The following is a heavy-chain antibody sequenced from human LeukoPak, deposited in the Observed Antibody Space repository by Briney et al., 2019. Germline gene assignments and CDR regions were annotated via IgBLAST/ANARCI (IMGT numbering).Heavy chain of an antibody. CDR3: AKFFWDFDY. CDR2: ITASGGST. V-gene: IGHV3-23*01. J-gene: IGHJ4*02. CDR1: GFTFPNYA. Sequence: PGGSLRLSCAASGFTFPNYAMSWVRQAPGKGLEWVSAITASGGSTFYADSVKGRFTISRDNSKNTLYLQMNSLRAEDTAVYYCAKFFWDFDYWGQGTLVTVSS. D-gene: IGHD1-26*01.